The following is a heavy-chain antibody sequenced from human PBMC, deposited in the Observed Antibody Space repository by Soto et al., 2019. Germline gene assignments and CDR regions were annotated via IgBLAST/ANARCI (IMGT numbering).Heavy chain of an antibody. V-gene: IGHV1-58*01. CDR3: AADKNYYDRSGYQDYYYGMDV. Sequence: SVKVSCKASGFTFTRSAVQWVRQARGQRLEWIGWIVVGSGNTNDAQKFQERVTITRDMSTSTAYMELSSLRSEDTAVYYCAADKNYYDRSGYQDYYYGMDVWGQGTTVTVSS. J-gene: IGHJ6*02. D-gene: IGHD3-22*01. CDR2: IVVGSGNT. CDR1: GFTFTRSA.